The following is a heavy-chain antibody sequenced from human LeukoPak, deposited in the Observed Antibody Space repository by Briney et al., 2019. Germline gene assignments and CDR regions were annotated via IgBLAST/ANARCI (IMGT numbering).Heavy chain of an antibody. CDR2: ISGSSSYI. Sequence: GGSLRLSCAASGFTFSGYDMNWVRQAPGEGLEWVSSISGSSSYIYYADSMKGRFTISRDNGKNSLYLQMNSLRTEDTALYYCAKNRWGSVATPDSWGQGTLVTVSS. D-gene: IGHD5-12*01. CDR3: AKNRWGSVATPDS. J-gene: IGHJ4*02. V-gene: IGHV3-21*01. CDR1: GFTFSGYD.